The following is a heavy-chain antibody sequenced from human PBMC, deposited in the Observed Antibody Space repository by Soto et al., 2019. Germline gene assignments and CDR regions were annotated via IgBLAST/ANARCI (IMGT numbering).Heavy chain of an antibody. J-gene: IGHJ4*02. Sequence: EVQLLGSGGGLVQPGGSLRLSCAASGLTFSTYAMSWVRQAPGKGLEWVSSISGNGANTYYTDSVKGRFIISRDNSKNTLFLQRNSLSAEDTALYYWAKQRPIYYGSGGGYYKAGGDYWGQGTLVTVSS. D-gene: IGHD3-10*01. CDR1: GLTFSTYA. V-gene: IGHV3-23*01. CDR3: AKQRPIYYGSGGGYYKAGGDY. CDR2: ISGNGANT.